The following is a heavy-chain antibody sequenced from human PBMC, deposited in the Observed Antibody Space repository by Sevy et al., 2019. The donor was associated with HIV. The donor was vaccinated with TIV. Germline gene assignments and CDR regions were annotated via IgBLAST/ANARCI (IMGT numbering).Heavy chain of an antibody. CDR1: GFTFGSYW. D-gene: IGHD3-10*01. CDR3: ARDLASGSFFSLYFDY. V-gene: IGHV3-74*01. Sequence: GGSLRLSCAASGFTFGSYWMHWVRQAPGKGLVWVSRIYADGSITAYLDSVEGRFSISRDNAKNSLYLQMNSLRAEDTAIYYCARDLASGSFFSLYFDYWGQGTLVTVSS. CDR2: IYADGSIT. J-gene: IGHJ4*02.